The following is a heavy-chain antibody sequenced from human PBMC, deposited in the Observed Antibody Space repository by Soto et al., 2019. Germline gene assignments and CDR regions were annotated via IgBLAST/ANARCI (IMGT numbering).Heavy chain of an antibody. CDR3: ARGYSIDY. CDR1: GFTFRSYW. J-gene: IGHJ4*02. V-gene: IGHV3-7*04. CDR2: IKQDGSEK. Sequence: GGSLRLSCAASGFTFRSYWMSWVRQAPGKGLEWVANIKQDGSEKYYVDSVKGRFTISGDNAKNSLYLQMNSLRAEDTAVYYCARGYSIDYWGQGTLVTVSS. D-gene: IGHD5-18*01.